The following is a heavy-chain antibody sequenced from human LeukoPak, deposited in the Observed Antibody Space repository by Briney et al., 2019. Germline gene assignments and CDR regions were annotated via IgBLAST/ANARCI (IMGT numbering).Heavy chain of an antibody. CDR2: MNPNSGNT. V-gene: IGHV1-8*02. Sequence: ASVKVSCKASGGTFSSYAISWVRQATGQGLEWMGWMNPNSGNTGYAQKFQGRVTMTRNTSISTAYMELSSLRSEDTAVYYCAVGYYGSGSFPWGQGTLVTVSS. CDR3: AVGYYGSGSFP. CDR1: GGTFSSYA. D-gene: IGHD3-10*01. J-gene: IGHJ5*02.